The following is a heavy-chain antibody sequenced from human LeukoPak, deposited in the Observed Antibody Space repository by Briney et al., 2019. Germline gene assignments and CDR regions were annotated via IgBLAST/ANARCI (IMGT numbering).Heavy chain of an antibody. CDR3: ARIVAMIRGDYYFYYMDV. CDR1: GFTFSTYW. CDR2: IKQDGSEK. Sequence: HPGGSLRLSCAAYGFTFSTYWMSWVRQAPGKGLEWVANIKQDGSEKYYVDSVKGRFTISRDNAKNSLNLQMNSLSAGDTAVYYCARIVAMIRGDYYFYYMDVWGKGTTVTISS. D-gene: IGHD3-10*01. J-gene: IGHJ6*03. V-gene: IGHV3-7*01.